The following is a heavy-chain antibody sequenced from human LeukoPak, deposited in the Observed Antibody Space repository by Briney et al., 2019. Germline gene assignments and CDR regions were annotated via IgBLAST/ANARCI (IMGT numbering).Heavy chain of an antibody. D-gene: IGHD6-6*01. V-gene: IGHV4-59*08. CDR2: IYYSGST. J-gene: IGHJ4*02. CDR3: ARHAGVARPFDY. CDR1: GGSISSYY. Sequence: SETLSLTCTVSGGSISSYYWSWIWQPPGKGLEWIGYIYYSGSTTHNPSLKSRVTISVDTSKNQFSLKLSSVTAADTAVYYCARHAGVARPFDYWGQGTLVTVSS.